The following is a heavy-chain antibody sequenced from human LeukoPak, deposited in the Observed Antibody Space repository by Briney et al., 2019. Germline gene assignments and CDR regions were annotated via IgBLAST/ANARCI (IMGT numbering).Heavy chain of an antibody. Sequence: PGGSLRLSCAASGLGFSDYWMNWVRQAPGKGLEWVSYISSSGSSIYYADSVKGRFTISRDNAKNSLYLQMNSLRAEDTAVYYCARRDRYYYYMDVWGKGTTVTVSS. CDR2: ISSSGSSI. CDR1: GLGFSDYW. V-gene: IGHV3-11*04. J-gene: IGHJ6*03. CDR3: ARRDRYYYYMDV.